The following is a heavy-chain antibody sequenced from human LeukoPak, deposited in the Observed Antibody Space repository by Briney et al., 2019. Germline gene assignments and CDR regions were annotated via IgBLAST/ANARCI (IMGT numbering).Heavy chain of an antibody. V-gene: IGHV1-2*04. CDR1: GYTFTGYY. CDR2: INPNSGGT. D-gene: IGHD6-19*01. J-gene: IGHJ3*02. CDR3: ARDRGSPGDAFDI. Sequence: ASVKVSCKASGYTFTGYYMHWVRQAPGQGLEWMGRINPNSGGTNYAQKFQGWVTMTRDTSISTAYMELSRLRSDDTAVYYCARDRGSPGDAFDIWGQGTMVTVSS.